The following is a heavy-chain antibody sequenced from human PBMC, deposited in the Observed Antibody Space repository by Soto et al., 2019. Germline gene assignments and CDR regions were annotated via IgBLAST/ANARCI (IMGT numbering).Heavy chain of an antibody. D-gene: IGHD1-7*01. CDR3: ARESPGITGTTSDYFDY. CDR1: GGTFSSYA. CDR2: IIPIFGTA. J-gene: IGHJ4*02. Sequence: ASVKVSCKASGGTFSSYAISWVRQAPGQGLEWMGGIIPIFGTANYAQKFQGRVTITADESTSTAYMELSSLRSEDTAVYYCARESPGITGTTSDYFDYWGQGTLVTVSS. V-gene: IGHV1-69*13.